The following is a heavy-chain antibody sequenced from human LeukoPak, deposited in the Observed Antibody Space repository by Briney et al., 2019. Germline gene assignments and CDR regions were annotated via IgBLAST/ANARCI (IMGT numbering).Heavy chain of an antibody. CDR3: ARVRGYCSSTSCPKYYYYYYGMDV. V-gene: IGHV4-30-2*01. CDR2: IYHSGST. CDR1: GGSISSGGYS. J-gene: IGHJ6*02. D-gene: IGHD2-2*01. Sequence: PSQTLSLTCAVSGGSISSGGYSWSWIRQPPGKGLEWIGYIYHSGSTYYNPSLKSRVTISVDTSKNQFSLKLSSVTAADTAVYYCARVRGYCSSTSCPKYYYYYYGMDVWGQGTTVTVSS.